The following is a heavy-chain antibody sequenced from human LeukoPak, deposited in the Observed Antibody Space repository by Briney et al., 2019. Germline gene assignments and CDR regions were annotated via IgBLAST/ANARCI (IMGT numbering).Heavy chain of an antibody. CDR3: ARVSPGGSYDRVFDY. CDR2: IYTSGST. J-gene: IGHJ4*02. Sequence: SQTLSLTCTVSGGSISSGSYYWSWIRQPAGKGLEWIGRIYTSGSTNYNPSLKSRVTISVDTSKNQFSLKLSSVTAADTAVYYCARVSPGGSYDRVFDYWGQGTLVTVSS. D-gene: IGHD1-26*01. V-gene: IGHV4-61*02. CDR1: GGSISSGSYY.